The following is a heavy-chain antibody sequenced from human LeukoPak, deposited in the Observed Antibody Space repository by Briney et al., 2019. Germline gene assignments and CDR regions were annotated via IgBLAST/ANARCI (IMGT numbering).Heavy chain of an antibody. Sequence: PSETLSLTCTVSGGSTSSHYWSWIRLPPGKGLEWIGYIYYSGSTNYNPSLKSRVTITVDTSKNQFSLKLSSVTAADTAVYYCARAPKYYDILTGYYKGPFDYWGQGTLVTVSS. J-gene: IGHJ4*02. V-gene: IGHV4-59*11. CDR3: ARAPKYYDILTGYYKGPFDY. CDR1: GGSTSSHY. CDR2: IYYSGST. D-gene: IGHD3-9*01.